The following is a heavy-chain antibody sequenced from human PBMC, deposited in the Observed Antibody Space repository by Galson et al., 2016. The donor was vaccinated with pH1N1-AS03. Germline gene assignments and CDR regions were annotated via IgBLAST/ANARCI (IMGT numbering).Heavy chain of an antibody. Sequence: SLRLSCAASGFTFRTFGMHWVRQAPGKGLEWVAVIWNDGSLKKYGDSVKGRFIISRDNSINTVSLEMSSLRAEDTAVYYCVTGNQNYFDYWGQGTLVTVSS. V-gene: IGHV3-33*01. J-gene: IGHJ4*02. D-gene: IGHD2-8*02. CDR3: VTGNQNYFDY. CDR1: GFTFRTFG. CDR2: IWNDGSLK.